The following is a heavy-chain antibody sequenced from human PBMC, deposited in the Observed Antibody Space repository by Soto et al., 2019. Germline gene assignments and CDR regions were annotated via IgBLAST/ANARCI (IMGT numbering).Heavy chain of an antibody. J-gene: IGHJ4*02. D-gene: IGHD3-22*01. CDR3: VRATYFSDSSGYTRCFDY. V-gene: IGHV1-2*02. CDR2: INPKNGDT. CDR1: GYTFTGHY. Sequence: GASVKVSCKASGYTFTGHYMHWVRQAPGQGPEWMGWINPKNGDTIYAQKFQDRVTLTRDTSISTAYMELSRLRSDDTAVYYCVRATYFSDSSGYTRCFDYWGQGTLVTVSS.